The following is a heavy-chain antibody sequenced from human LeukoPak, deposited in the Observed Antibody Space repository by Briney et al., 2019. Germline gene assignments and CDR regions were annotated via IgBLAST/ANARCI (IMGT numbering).Heavy chain of an antibody. V-gene: IGHV3-21*01. CDR1: GFTFSSYS. J-gene: IGHJ4*02. Sequence: GGSLRLSCAASGFTFSSYSMNWVRQAPGKGLEWVSSISSSSSYIYYADSVKGRFTISRDNAKNSLYLQMNSLRAEDTAVYYCARLDYGGNPSDYWGQGTLVTVSS. CDR2: ISSSSSYI. CDR3: ARLDYGGNPSDY. D-gene: IGHD4-23*01.